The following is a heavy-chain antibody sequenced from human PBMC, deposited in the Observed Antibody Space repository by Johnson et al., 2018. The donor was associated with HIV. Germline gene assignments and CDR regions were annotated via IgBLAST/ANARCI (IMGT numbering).Heavy chain of an antibody. Sequence: QVQLVESGGGVVQPGRSLRLSCAASGFTFSSHPMHWVRQAPGKGLEWVAVISYDGNHKNYADSVKGRFTISRDNSKNTLFLQMNSLRPEDTAVYYCATVGRTTATAQSAFHMWGQGTLVTVSS. CDR1: GFTFSSHP. D-gene: IGHD1-1*01. CDR2: ISYDGNHK. J-gene: IGHJ3*02. CDR3: ATVGRTTATAQSAFHM. V-gene: IGHV3-30*04.